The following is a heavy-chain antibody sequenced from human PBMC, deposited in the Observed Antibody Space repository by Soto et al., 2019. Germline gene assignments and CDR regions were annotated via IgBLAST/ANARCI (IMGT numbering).Heavy chain of an antibody. CDR3: AREVLGYYYMDV. D-gene: IGHD1-26*01. V-gene: IGHV3-21*01. CDR1: GFTFSSYS. J-gene: IGHJ6*03. CDR2: ISSSSSYI. Sequence: GGSLRLSCAASGFTFSSYSMNWVRQAPGKGLEWVSSISSSSSYIYYADSVKGRFTISRDNAKNSLYLQMNSLRAEDTAVYYCAREVLGYYYMDVWGKGTTVTVSS.